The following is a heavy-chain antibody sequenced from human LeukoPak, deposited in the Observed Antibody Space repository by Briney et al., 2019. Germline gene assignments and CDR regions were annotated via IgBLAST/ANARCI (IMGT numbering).Heavy chain of an antibody. V-gene: IGHV3-23*01. J-gene: IGHJ5*02. CDR3: ARGASDPDCGGDCYSFDP. CDR2: ISGSGGST. Sequence: GGSLRLSCAASGFTFSSYAMSWVRQAPGKRLEWVSAISGSGGSTYYADSVKGRFTISRDNSKNTLYLQMNSLRAEDTAVYYCARGASDPDCGGDCYSFDPWGQGTLVTVSS. CDR1: GFTFSSYA. D-gene: IGHD2-21*02.